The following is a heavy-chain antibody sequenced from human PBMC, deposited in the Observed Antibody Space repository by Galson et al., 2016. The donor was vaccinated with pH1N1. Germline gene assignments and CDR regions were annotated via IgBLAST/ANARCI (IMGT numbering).Heavy chain of an antibody. CDR1: GYTFTFTGYF. J-gene: IGHJ6*02. CDR2: INPYSGDT. V-gene: IGHV1-2*06. CDR3: ARDVAPPGHYAMDV. Sequence: SVKVPCKASGYTFTFTGYFIHWVRQAPGQGLEFEWMGRINPYSGDTDFAQNFQGRVTMTRDTSIGTAYMEVSRLTSDDTAIYYCARDVAPPGHYAMDVWGQGTTVTVSS.